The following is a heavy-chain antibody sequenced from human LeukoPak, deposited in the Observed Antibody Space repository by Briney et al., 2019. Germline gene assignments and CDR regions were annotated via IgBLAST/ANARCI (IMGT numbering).Heavy chain of an antibody. Sequence: GGSLRLSCEASGFTFNTYDMSWVRQAPGKGLEWVSEISGSGGATYYTNSVKGGVTVSRDNSKNTHWLQINSQRAEDAAVYYCARGNRSCAVGSCYRAFDYWGQGTLVTVS. CDR2: ISGSGGAT. CDR1: GFTFNTYD. CDR3: ARGNRSCAVGSCYRAFDY. V-gene: IGHV3-23*01. D-gene: IGHD2-15*01. J-gene: IGHJ4*02.